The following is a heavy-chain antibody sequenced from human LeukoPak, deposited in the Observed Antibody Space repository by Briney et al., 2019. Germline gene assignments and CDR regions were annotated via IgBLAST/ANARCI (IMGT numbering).Heavy chain of an antibody. CDR1: GFTFSNYW. Sequence: PGGSLRLSCAASGFTFSNYWMHWVRQAPGKGLVWVSRINSDGSSTSYADSVKGRFTISRDNAKNSVYLEMNSLRAEDTAVYYCARDPYSGGYGSYYYYYMDVWGKGTTVTISS. V-gene: IGHV3-74*01. CDR2: INSDGSST. J-gene: IGHJ6*03. D-gene: IGHD1-26*01. CDR3: ARDPYSGGYGSYYYYYMDV.